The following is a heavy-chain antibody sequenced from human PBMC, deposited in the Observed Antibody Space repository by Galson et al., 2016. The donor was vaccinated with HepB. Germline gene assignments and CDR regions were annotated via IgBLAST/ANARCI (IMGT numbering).Heavy chain of an antibody. J-gene: IGHJ2*01. CDR1: GFALNRHS. CDR3: ARIVYRAYNDWFFDL. Sequence: SLRLSCAGSGFALNRHSMTWVRQVPGKRPEWLSYITSSSRSIKSADSVKGRFTVSRDNAKKSLSLKMTSLRDEDTAVYYCARIVYRAYNDWFFDLWGRGTRDTVSS. V-gene: IGHV3-48*02. D-gene: IGHD1-1*01. CDR2: ITSSSRSI.